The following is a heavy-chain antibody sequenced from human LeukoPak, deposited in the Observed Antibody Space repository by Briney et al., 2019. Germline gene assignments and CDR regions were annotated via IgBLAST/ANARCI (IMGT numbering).Heavy chain of an antibody. V-gene: IGHV1-2*02. Sequence: GASVKVSCKASGYTFTSYGISWVRQAPGQGLEWMGWINPNSGGTNYAQKFQGRVTMTRDTSISTAYMELSRLRSDDTAVYYCARGGYSSSGANQKGINWFDPWGQGTLVTVSS. D-gene: IGHD6-13*01. CDR2: INPNSGGT. J-gene: IGHJ5*02. CDR3: ARGGYSSSGANQKGINWFDP. CDR1: GYTFTSYG.